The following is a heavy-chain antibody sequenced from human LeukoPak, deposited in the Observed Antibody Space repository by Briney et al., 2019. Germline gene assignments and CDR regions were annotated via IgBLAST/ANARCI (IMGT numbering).Heavy chain of an antibody. Sequence: GGSLRLSCAASGFTFSNAWMSWVRQAPGKGLEWVGRIKSKTDGGTTDYAAPVKGRFTISRDDSKNTLYLQTNSLKTEDTAVYYCTTDHQFYDILTGYYPYWGQGTLVTVSS. CDR1: GFTFSNAW. V-gene: IGHV3-15*01. CDR2: IKSKTDGGTT. D-gene: IGHD3-9*01. CDR3: TTDHQFYDILTGYYPY. J-gene: IGHJ4*02.